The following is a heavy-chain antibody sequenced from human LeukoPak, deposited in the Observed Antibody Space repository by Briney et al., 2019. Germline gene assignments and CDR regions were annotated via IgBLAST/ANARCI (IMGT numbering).Heavy chain of an antibody. CDR2: IIPIFGTA. D-gene: IGHD3-16*02. Sequence: GASVKVSCTASGGTFSSYAISWVRQAPGQGLEWMGGIIPIFGTANYAQTFQGRFTITADKSTSTAYMELSSLRAEDTAVYYCARECDYVWGSYRYLPFCDWGQGTLVTVSS. J-gene: IGHJ4*02. CDR1: GGTFSSYA. V-gene: IGHV1-69*06. CDR3: ARECDYVWGSYRYLPFCD.